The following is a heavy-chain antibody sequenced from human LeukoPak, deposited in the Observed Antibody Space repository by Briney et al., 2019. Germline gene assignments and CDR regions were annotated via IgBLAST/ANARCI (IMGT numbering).Heavy chain of an antibody. CDR2: IYSGGST. CDR3: ARSGAAGTFDY. CDR1: GFTVSNNY. Sequence: PGGSLRLSCAVFGFTVSNNYMNWVRQAPGKGLEWVSVIYSGGSTYYADSVKGRFTISRDNLKSTLFLQMNSLRGEDTAVYYCARSGAAGTFDYWGQGTLVTVSS. D-gene: IGHD6-13*01. V-gene: IGHV3-66*01. J-gene: IGHJ4*02.